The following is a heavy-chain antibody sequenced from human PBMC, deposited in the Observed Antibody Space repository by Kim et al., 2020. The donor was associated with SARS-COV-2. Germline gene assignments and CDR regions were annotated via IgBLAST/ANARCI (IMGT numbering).Heavy chain of an antibody. CDR2: ISYDGSNK. V-gene: IGHV3-30-3*01. Sequence: GGSLRLSCAASGFTFSSYAMHWVRQAPGKGLEWVAVISYDGSNKYYADSVKGRFTISRDNSKNTLYLQMNSLRAEDTAVYYCARDLAPLFSVRGVSGYYYYGMDVWGQGTTVTVSS. J-gene: IGHJ6*02. CDR1: GFTFSSYA. CDR3: ARDLAPLFSVRGVSGYYYYGMDV. D-gene: IGHD3-10*01.